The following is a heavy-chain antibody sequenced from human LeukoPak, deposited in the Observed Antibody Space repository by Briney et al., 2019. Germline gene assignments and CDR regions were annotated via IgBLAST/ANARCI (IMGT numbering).Heavy chain of an antibody. CDR2: ITPDGSQK. J-gene: IGHJ4*02. D-gene: IGHD6-19*01. V-gene: IGHV3-7*01. CDR3: ADPDSG. CDR1: GFTFSSYW. Sequence: GGSLRLSCAASGFTFSSYWMSWVRQAPGKGLEWVANITPDGSQKYYVDSVRGRFTISRDNGKNSLYLQMNSLRAEDTAVYYCADPDSGWGQGALVTVSS.